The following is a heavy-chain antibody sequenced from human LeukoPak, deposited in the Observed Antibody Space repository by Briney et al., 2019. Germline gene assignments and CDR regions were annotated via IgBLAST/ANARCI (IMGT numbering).Heavy chain of an antibody. CDR1: GDSVSSNSAA. CDR3: AKDRLYSSSSSYYYMDV. J-gene: IGHJ6*03. D-gene: IGHD6-6*01. Sequence: SQTLSLTCAISGDSVSSNSAAWNWIRQSPSRGLEWLGRTYYRSKWYNDYAVSVKSRITINPDTSKNQFSLQLNSVTPEDTAVYYCAKDRLYSSSSSYYYMDVWGKGTTVTVSS. CDR2: TYYRSKWYN. V-gene: IGHV6-1*01.